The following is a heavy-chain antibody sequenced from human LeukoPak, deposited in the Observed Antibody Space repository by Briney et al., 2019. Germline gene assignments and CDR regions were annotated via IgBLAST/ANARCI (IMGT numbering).Heavy chain of an antibody. CDR3: ARDFTGESGYSGY. CDR2: ISPSANSV. V-gene: IGHV3-21*01. D-gene: IGHD6-25*01. J-gene: IGHJ4*02. Sequence: GGSLRLSCAASGFTFSSYTMNWVRQAPGKGLELVSSISPSANSVWHADSVKGRFTLSRDNARNSLYLQMNSLRLEDTGLYYCARDFTGESGYSGYWGQGALVTVSS. CDR1: GFTFSSYT.